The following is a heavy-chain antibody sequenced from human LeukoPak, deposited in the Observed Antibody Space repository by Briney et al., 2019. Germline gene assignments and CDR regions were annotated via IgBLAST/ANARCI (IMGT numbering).Heavy chain of an antibody. V-gene: IGHV3-53*01. Sequence: GGSLRLSCAASGFTVSSNYMSWVRQAPGKGLEWVSDIYSGGNTYYADSVKGRFTISRDNSKNTLYLQMNSLRVEDTAVYYCAKEGTVVRGVIIDYFDYWGQGTLVTVSS. CDR1: GFTVSSNY. CDR2: IYSGGNT. J-gene: IGHJ4*02. CDR3: AKEGTVVRGVIIDYFDY. D-gene: IGHD3-10*01.